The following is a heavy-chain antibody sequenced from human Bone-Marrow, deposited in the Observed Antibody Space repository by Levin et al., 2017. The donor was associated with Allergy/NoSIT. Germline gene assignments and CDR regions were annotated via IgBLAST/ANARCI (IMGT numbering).Heavy chain of an antibody. V-gene: IGHV4-34*01. CDR3: ARVSSPFDY. Sequence: SSETLSLTCAVYGGSFSGYYWSWIRQPPGKGLEWIGEINHSGSTNYNPSLKSRVTISVDTSKNQFSLKLSSVTAADTAVYYCARVSSPFDYWGQGTLVTVSS. CDR1: GGSFSGYY. D-gene: IGHD6-6*01. CDR2: INHSGST. J-gene: IGHJ4*02.